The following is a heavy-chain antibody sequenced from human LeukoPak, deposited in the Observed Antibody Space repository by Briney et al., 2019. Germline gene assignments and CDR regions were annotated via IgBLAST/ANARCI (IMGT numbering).Heavy chain of an antibody. D-gene: IGHD6-19*01. CDR3: ARSSGWRSEFDS. CDR1: GFIFSTYW. Sequence: GGSLRLSCVASGFIFSTYWMSWVRQAPGKGLEWVANIKQDGSDEYYVDSVKGRFTISRDNAKNPLYLQMNSLRAEDTAVYYCARSSGWRSEFDSWGQGTLVTVSS. CDR2: IKQDGSDE. V-gene: IGHV3-7*01. J-gene: IGHJ4*02.